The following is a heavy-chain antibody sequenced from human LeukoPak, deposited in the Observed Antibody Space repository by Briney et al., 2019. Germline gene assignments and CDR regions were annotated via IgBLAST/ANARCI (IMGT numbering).Heavy chain of an antibody. Sequence: GASVKVSCKASGYTFTSYGISWVRQAPGQGLEWMGRISAYNGNTNYAQKLQGRVTMTTDTSTSTAYMELRSLRSDDTAVYYCARTLATVTTYYYYGMDVWGQGTTVTVSS. D-gene: IGHD4-11*01. J-gene: IGHJ6*02. CDR1: GYTFTSYG. CDR2: ISAYNGNT. CDR3: ARTLATVTTYYYYGMDV. V-gene: IGHV1-18*01.